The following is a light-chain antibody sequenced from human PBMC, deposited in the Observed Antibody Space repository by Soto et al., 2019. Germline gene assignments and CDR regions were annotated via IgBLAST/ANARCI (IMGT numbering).Light chain of an antibody. J-gene: IGKJ4*01. CDR2: DAS. CDR3: HQFNSYPQPT. Sequence: AIQLTQSPSSLSASVGDRVTITCRASQGISSALAWYQQKPGKAPKLLIYDASSLESGVPSRFSGSGSGTDFTLTISSLQPEDFATYYCHQFNSYPQPTFGGGTKVDIK. V-gene: IGKV1-13*02. CDR1: QGISSA.